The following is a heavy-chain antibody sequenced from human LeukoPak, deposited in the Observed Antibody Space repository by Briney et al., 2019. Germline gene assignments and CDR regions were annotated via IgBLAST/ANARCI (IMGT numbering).Heavy chain of an antibody. Sequence: GASVKVSCKASGGTFSSYAISWVRQAPGQGLEWMGRIIPILGIANYAQKSQGRVTITADKSTSTAYVELSSLRSEDTAVYYCAKDRSSGWYLGYFDYWGQGTLVAVSS. CDR3: AKDRSSGWYLGYFDY. D-gene: IGHD6-19*01. V-gene: IGHV1-69*04. CDR1: GGTFSSYA. J-gene: IGHJ4*02. CDR2: IIPILGIA.